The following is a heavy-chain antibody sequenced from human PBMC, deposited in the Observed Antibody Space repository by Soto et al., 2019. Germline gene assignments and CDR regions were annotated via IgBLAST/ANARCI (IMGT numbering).Heavy chain of an antibody. CDR1: GFTFSSYG. J-gene: IGHJ3*02. V-gene: IGHV3-30*18. Sequence: QVQLVESGGGVVQPGRSLRLSCAASGFTFSSYGMHWVRQAPGKGLEWVAVISYDGSNKYYADSVKGRFTISRDNSKNTLYLQMNSLRAEDTAVYYCAKSGSPRLKGFAYYYDSSGYYGGAFDIWGQGTMVTVSS. CDR2: ISYDGSNK. CDR3: AKSGSPRLKGFAYYYDSSGYYGGAFDI. D-gene: IGHD3-22*01.